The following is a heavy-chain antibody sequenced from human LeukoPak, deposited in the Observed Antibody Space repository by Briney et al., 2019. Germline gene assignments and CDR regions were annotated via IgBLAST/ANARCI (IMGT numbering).Heavy chain of an antibody. J-gene: IGHJ5*02. Sequence: GGSLRLSCAASGFTFSSYGMHWVRQAPGKGLEWVAVISYDGSNKYYADSVKGRFTISRDNSKNTLYLQMNSLRAEDTAVYYCAKDELLIWFDPWGQGTLVTVSS. V-gene: IGHV3-30*18. CDR3: AKDELLIWFDP. D-gene: IGHD1-26*01. CDR2: ISYDGSNK. CDR1: GFTFSSYG.